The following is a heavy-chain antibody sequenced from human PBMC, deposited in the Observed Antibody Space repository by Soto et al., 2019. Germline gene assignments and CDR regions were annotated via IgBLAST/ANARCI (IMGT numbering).Heavy chain of an antibody. Sequence: ASVKVSCKASGGTFSNYAISWVRQAPGQGLEWMGWISAYNGNTNYAQKLQGRVTITRDTSASTAYMELSSLRSEDTAVYYCARSIVVVTALDYWGQGTLVTVSS. CDR1: GGTFSNYA. D-gene: IGHD2-21*02. J-gene: IGHJ4*02. CDR3: ARSIVVVTALDY. V-gene: IGHV1-18*01. CDR2: ISAYNGNT.